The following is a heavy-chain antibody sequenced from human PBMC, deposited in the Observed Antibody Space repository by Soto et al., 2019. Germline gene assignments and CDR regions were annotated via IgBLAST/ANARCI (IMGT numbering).Heavy chain of an antibody. J-gene: IGHJ4*02. CDR1: GFTFSSYA. Sequence: GGSLRLSCAASGFTFSSYAMHWVRQAPGKGLEWVAVISYDGSNKYYADSVKGRFTISRDNSKNTLYLQMNSLRAEDTAVYYCARDSEGLGYCSGGSCNGDYWGQGTLVTVSS. CDR3: ARDSEGLGYCSGGSCNGDY. CDR2: ISYDGSNK. V-gene: IGHV3-30-3*01. D-gene: IGHD2-15*01.